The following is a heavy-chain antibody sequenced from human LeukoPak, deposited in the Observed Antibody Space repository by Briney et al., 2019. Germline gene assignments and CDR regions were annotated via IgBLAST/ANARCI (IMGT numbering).Heavy chain of an antibody. J-gene: IGHJ3*02. CDR1: GDSVSSNSVT. CDR2: TYYRSTWYN. V-gene: IGHV6-1*01. Sequence: SQTLSLTCAISGDSVSSNSVTWNWIRQSPSRGLEWLGRTYYRSTWYNDYAVSVRGRITVNPDTSKNQFSLHLNSVTPEDTAVYYCARGGIVVVPAAIPGRAFDIWGQGTMVTVSS. CDR3: ARGGIVVVPAAIPGRAFDI. D-gene: IGHD2-2*02.